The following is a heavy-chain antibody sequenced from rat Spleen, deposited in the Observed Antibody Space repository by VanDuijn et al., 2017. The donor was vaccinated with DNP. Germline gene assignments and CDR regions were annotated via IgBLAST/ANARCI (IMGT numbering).Heavy chain of an antibody. CDR2: IGSPAYAP. CDR1: GFTFSAYY. V-gene: IGHV5-25*01. D-gene: IGHD1-11*01. J-gene: IGHJ4*01. CDR3: ARRTTGGAMDA. Sequence: EVQLVESGGGLVQPGRSLKLSCAASGFTFSAYYMAWVRQAPAKGLEWVAYIGSPAYAPYYTDSVKGRFAISRDNAKSSLYLQMDSLRSEDTATYYCARRTTGGAMDAWGQGTSVTVSS.